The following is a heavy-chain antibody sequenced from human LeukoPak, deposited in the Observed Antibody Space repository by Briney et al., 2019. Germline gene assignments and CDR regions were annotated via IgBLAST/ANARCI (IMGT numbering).Heavy chain of an antibody. CDR3: AREFGSYYDY. V-gene: IGHV1-18*04. CDR1: GYTFTGYY. D-gene: IGHD3-10*01. J-gene: IGHJ4*02. CDR2: ISAYNGNT. Sequence: GASVKVSCKASGYTFTGYYMHWVRQAPGQGLEWMGWISAYNGNTNYAQKLQGRVTMTTDTSTSTAYMELRSLRSDDTAVYYCAREFGSYYDYWGQGTLVTVSS.